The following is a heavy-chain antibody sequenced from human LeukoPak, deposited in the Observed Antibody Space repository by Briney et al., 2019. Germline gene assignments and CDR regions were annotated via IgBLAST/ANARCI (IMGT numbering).Heavy chain of an antibody. D-gene: IGHD3-3*01. CDR1: GYTFTDFY. V-gene: IGHV1-2*02. CDR2: INPNSGGT. Sequence: ASVKVSCKASGYTFTDFYLHWVRQAPGQGLEWMGWINPNSGGTNYAQSFQGRVTMTRDTSISTAYMELSRLRSDDTAVYYCARADMNTDYTPNDYWGQGTLVTVSS. CDR3: ARADMNTDYTPNDY. J-gene: IGHJ4*02.